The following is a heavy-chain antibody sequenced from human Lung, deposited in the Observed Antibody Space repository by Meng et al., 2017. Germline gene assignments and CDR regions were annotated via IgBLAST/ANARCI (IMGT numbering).Heavy chain of an antibody. CDR3: ARVSLSVTTEGPFDY. D-gene: IGHD4-17*01. Sequence: SVKVSCKASGGTFSSYAISWVRQAPGQGLEWMGGIIPIFGTANYAQKFQGRVTITADESTSTAYMELSSLRSEDTAVYYCARVSLSVTTEGPFDYWGQGTLVTVSS. V-gene: IGHV1-69*13. CDR2: IIPIFGTA. J-gene: IGHJ4*02. CDR1: GGTFSSYA.